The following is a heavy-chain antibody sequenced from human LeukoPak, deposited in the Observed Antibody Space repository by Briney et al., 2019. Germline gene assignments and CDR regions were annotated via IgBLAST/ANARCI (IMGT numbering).Heavy chain of an antibody. J-gene: IGHJ6*03. CDR2: IYYSGSS. V-gene: IGHV4-59*12. CDR3: ARGGSTRPDYYYYYYMDV. Sequence: SETLSLTCTVSGGSISSYYWSWIRQPPGKGLEWIGYIYYSGSSNYNPSLKSRVTMSVDTSKNQFSLKLSSVTAADTAVYYCARGGSTRPDYYYYYYMDVWGKGTTVTVSS. CDR1: GGSISSYY. D-gene: IGHD2-2*01.